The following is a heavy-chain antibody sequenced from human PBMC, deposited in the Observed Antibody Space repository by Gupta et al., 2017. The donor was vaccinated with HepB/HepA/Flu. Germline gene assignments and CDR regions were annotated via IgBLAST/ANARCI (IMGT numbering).Heavy chain of an antibody. CDR2: INPSGGST. D-gene: IGHD1-7*01. CDR3: ARVAVENYGHLDFDY. J-gene: IGHJ4*02. CDR1: GYTFTSYY. Sequence: QVQLVQSGAEVKKPGASVKVSCKASGYTFTSYYMHWVRQAPGQGLEWMGIINPSGGSTSYAQKFQGRVTMTRDTSTSTVYMELSSLRSEDTAVYYCARVAVENYGHLDFDYWGQGTLVTVSS. V-gene: IGHV1-46*01.